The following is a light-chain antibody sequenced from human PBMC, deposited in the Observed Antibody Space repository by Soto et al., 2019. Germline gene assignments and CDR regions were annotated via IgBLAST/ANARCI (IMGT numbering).Light chain of an antibody. Sequence: QSVLTQPPSVSGAPGQRVTISCTGSSSNIGAGYEVHWYQQLPGTAPKLLIYADNNRPSGAPDRFSGSKSGTSASLAITGLQAEDETDYFCQSYDSRLSGYVFGGGTKVTVL. CDR3: QSYDSRLSGYV. CDR1: SSNIGAGYE. J-gene: IGLJ3*02. V-gene: IGLV1-40*01. CDR2: ADN.